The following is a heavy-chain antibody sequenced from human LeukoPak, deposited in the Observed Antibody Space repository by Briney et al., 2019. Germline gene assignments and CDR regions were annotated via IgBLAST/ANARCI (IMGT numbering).Heavy chain of an antibody. J-gene: IGHJ3*02. CDR2: INPNSGGA. CDR3: AREHIAAAGIDAFDI. D-gene: IGHD6-13*01. CDR1: GYTFTGYY. V-gene: IGHV1-2*06. Sequence: GASVKVSCKASGYTFTGYYMHWVRQAPGQGLEWMGRINPNSGGANYAQKFQGRVTMTRDTSISTAYMELSRLRSDDTAVYYCAREHIAAAGIDAFDIWGQGTMVTVSS.